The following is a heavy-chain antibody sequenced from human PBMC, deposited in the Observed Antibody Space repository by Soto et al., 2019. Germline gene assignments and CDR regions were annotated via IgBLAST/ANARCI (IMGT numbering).Heavy chain of an antibody. Sequence: PSETLSLTCTVSGGSISSFCYYWSWIRQHPGKGLEWIGYIYYSGSTYYNPSLKSRVTISVDTSKNQFSLKLSSVTAADTAVYYCASQVSYDSSGYTGNWFDPWGQGTLVTVSS. J-gene: IGHJ5*02. CDR2: IYYSGST. CDR3: ASQVSYDSSGYTGNWFDP. CDR1: GGSISSFCYY. V-gene: IGHV4-31*03. D-gene: IGHD3-22*01.